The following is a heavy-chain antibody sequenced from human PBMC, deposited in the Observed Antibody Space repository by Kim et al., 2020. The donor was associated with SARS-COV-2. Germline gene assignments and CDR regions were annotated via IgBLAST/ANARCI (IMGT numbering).Heavy chain of an antibody. J-gene: IGHJ6*02. V-gene: IGHV3-74*01. CDR1: GFTFSSYW. D-gene: IGHD3-3*01. CDR2: INSDGSST. Sequence: GSLRLSCAASGFTFSSYWMHWVRQAPGKGLVWVSRINSDGSSTSYADSVKGRFTISRDNAKNTLYLQMNSLRAEDTAVYYCARDLYDFWSGYLFIPETAYYYYGMDVWGQGTTVTVSS. CDR3: ARDLYDFWSGYLFIPETAYYYYGMDV.